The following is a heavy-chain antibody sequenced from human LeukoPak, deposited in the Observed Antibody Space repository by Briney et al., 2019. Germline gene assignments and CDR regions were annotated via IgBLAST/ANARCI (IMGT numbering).Heavy chain of an antibody. V-gene: IGHV3-23*01. CDR3: AKESGAGDIVVVPAAPFDY. D-gene: IGHD2-2*01. Sequence: PGGSLRLSCAASGFTFSNYAMSWVRQAPGKGLEWVSAISGSGGSTYYADSVKGRFTISRDNSKNTLYLQMNSLRAEDTAVYYCAKESGAGDIVVVPAAPFDYWGQGTLVTVSS. CDR2: ISGSGGST. J-gene: IGHJ4*02. CDR1: GFTFSNYA.